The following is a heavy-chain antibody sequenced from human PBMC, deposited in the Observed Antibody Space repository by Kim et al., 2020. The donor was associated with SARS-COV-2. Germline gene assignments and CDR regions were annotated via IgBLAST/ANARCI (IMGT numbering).Heavy chain of an antibody. J-gene: IGHJ6*02. CDR3: ERDKASGWSYFYGMDV. Sequence: EGSLRLSCAASGFTFSDYYMTWIRQAPGKGLEWVSYISTSGKNIYYADSVKGRFTISRDNAKNSLYLQMNSLRAEDTAMYYCERDKASGWSYFYGMDVWGQGPTVTVSS. V-gene: IGHV3-11*01. D-gene: IGHD6-19*01. CDR1: GFTFSDYY. CDR2: ISTSGKNI.